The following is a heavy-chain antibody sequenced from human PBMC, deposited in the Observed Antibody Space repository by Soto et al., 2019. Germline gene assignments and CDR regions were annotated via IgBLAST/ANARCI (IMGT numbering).Heavy chain of an antibody. Sequence: GGSLRLSCAASGFTVSSNYMSWVRQAPGKGLEWVSVIYSGGSTYYADSVKGRFTISRDNSKNTLYLQMNSLRAEDTAVYYCARDVRSGYDSYYMDVWGKGTTVTVSS. D-gene: IGHD5-12*01. J-gene: IGHJ6*03. CDR3: ARDVRSGYDSYYMDV. CDR2: IYSGGST. CDR1: GFTVSSNY. V-gene: IGHV3-66*01.